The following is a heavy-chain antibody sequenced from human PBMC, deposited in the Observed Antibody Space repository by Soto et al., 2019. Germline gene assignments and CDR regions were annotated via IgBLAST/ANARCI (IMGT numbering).Heavy chain of an antibody. V-gene: IGHV3-66*01. CDR2: INSGGST. CDR1: GFDASVNY. CDR3: VRENYYYGMDV. J-gene: IGHJ6*02. Sequence: EVQLVESGGTLVQPGESLRLSCAASGFDASVNYMTWVRQAPGKGLEWVSAINSGGSTFYADSVKGRFTISRDNSKNTLYLQMNSLRVEDTAMYYCVRENYYYGMDVWGQGTAVTVSS.